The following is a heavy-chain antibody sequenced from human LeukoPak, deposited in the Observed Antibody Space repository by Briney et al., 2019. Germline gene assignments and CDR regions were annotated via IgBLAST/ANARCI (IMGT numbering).Heavy chain of an antibody. CDR1: GYTFTSYA. D-gene: IGHD6-19*01. Sequence: ASMKVSCKASGYTFTSYAMNWVRQAPGQGLEWMGWINTNTGNPTYAQGFTGRFVFSLDTSVSTAYLQISSLKAEDTAVYYCARDWVSSGWPRHFDYWGQGTLVTVSS. CDR2: INTNTGNP. CDR3: ARDWVSSGWPRHFDY. V-gene: IGHV7-4-1*02. J-gene: IGHJ4*02.